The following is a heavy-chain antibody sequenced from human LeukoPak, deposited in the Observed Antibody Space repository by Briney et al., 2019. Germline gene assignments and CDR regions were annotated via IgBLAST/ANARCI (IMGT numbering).Heavy chain of an antibody. Sequence: PSETLSLTCTVSGGSISSGDYYWSWIRQPPGKGLEWIGYIYYSGSTYYNPSLKSRVTISVDTSKNQFSLKLSSVTAADTAVYYCARADYYDSSGYPWDYWGQGTLVTVSS. CDR3: ARADYYDSSGYPWDY. V-gene: IGHV4-30-4*01. CDR1: GGSISSGDYY. D-gene: IGHD3-22*01. CDR2: IYYSGST. J-gene: IGHJ4*02.